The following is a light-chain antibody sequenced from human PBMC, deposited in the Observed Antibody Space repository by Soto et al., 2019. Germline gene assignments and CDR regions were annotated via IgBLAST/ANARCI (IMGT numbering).Light chain of an antibody. CDR1: QNLGTLY. J-gene: IGKJ1*01. V-gene: IGKV3-20*01. CDR3: QQYDGSPRT. CDR2: SAS. Sequence: EFVLTNSPCTLPMSPGERGTLSCRASQNLGTLYLAWFQQKSGQAPRLLIYSASRRATGIPDRFTGSGSGTDFTLTINRVEPEDFAVYFCQQYDGSPRTFGQGTKVDIK.